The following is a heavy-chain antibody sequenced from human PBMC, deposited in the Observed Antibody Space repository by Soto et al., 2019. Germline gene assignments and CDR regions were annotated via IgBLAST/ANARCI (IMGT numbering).Heavy chain of an antibody. D-gene: IGHD2-21*01. CDR3: AREVRDDYFDY. Sequence: EVQLVESGGGLVQPGGSLRLSCAASGFSFSSYEMNWVRQAPGKGLEWVSYISGIGGSKYYADSVKGRFTISRDNGRDSLYLQMDNLRAEDTAVYYCAREVRDDYFDYWGQGTLVTVSS. J-gene: IGHJ4*02. CDR1: GFSFSSYE. CDR2: ISGIGGSK. V-gene: IGHV3-48*03.